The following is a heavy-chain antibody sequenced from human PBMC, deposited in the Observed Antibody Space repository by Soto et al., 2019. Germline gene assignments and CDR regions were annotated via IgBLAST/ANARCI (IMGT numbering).Heavy chain of an antibody. CDR1: GGTFSSYA. J-gene: IGHJ3*02. D-gene: IGHD2-21*02. CDR2: IIPIFGTA. V-gene: IGHV1-69*06. CDR3: ARASATSGWSLPPDVFDI. Sequence: ASVKVSCKASGGTFSSYAISWVRQAPGQGLEWMGGIIPIFGTANYAQKFQGRVTITADKSTSTAYMELSSLRSEDTAVYYCARASATSGWSLPPDVFDIGGQGTMVTV.